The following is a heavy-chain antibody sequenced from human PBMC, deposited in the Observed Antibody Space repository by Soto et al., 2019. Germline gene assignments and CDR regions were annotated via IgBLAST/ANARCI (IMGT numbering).Heavy chain of an antibody. J-gene: IGHJ6*02. D-gene: IGHD4-4*01. CDR1: GYSFTSYW. CDR3: ARVGYSNYERRGMDV. CDR2: IDPSDSYT. V-gene: IGHV5-10-1*01. Sequence: GESLKISCKGSGYSFTSYWISWVRQMPGKGLEWMGRIDPSDSYTNYSPSFQGHVTISADKSISTAYLQWSSLKASDTAMYYCARVGYSNYERRGMDVRGQGTTVTVSS.